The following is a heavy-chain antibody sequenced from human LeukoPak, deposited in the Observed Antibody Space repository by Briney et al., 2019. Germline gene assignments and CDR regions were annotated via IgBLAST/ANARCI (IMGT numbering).Heavy chain of an antibody. CDR1: GYTFTGYY. V-gene: IGHV1-2*02. CDR3: ARVGSGYDLGMDV. CDR2: INPNSGGT. D-gene: IGHD5-12*01. Sequence: ASMKVSCKASGYTFTGYYMHWVRQAPGQGLEWMGWINPNSGGTNYAQKFQGRVTMTRDTSISTAYMELSRLRSDDTAVYYCARVGSGYDLGMDVWGQGTTVTVSS. J-gene: IGHJ6*02.